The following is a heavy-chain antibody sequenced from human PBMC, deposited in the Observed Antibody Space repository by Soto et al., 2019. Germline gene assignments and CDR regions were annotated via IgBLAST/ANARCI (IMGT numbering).Heavy chain of an antibody. D-gene: IGHD6-6*01. J-gene: IGHJ6*02. CDR1: GGSISSSSYY. V-gene: IGHV4-39*01. Sequence: QLQLQESGPGLVKPSETLSLTCTVSGGSISSSSYYWGWIRQPPGKGLEWIGSIYYSGSTYYNPSLKSRVTISVDTSKNQFSLKLSSVTAADTAVYYCARRFEYSSSSAAAFYYYYGMDVWGQGTTVTVSS. CDR3: ARRFEYSSSSAAAFYYYYGMDV. CDR2: IYYSGST.